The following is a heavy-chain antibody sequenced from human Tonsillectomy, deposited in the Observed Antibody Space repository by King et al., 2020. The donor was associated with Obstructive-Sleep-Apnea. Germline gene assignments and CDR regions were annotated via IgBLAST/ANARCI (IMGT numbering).Heavy chain of an antibody. D-gene: IGHD3-22*01. CDR3: AKDCAGVYYSFDY. V-gene: IGHV4-39*07. CDR2: LSYRGST. CDR1: GGSISGSTYH. Sequence: QLQESGPGLVKPSETLSLTCTVSGGSISGSTYHWAWIRQPPGEGLEWIGTLSYRGSTDYNPSLQSRVTISVDTSKKQFSLKLNSVTAADTAMYNCAKDCAGVYYSFDYWGQGALVPVSS. J-gene: IGHJ4*02.